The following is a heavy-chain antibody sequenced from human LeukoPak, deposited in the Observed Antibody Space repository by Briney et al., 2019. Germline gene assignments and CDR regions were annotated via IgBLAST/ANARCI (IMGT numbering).Heavy chain of an antibody. Sequence: GGSLRLSCAASGFTFSSYSMNWVRQAPGKGLEWVSFISTSSIYIYYADSLKGRFTISRDNAKNSLYLQMNSLRAEDTAVYYCARKNGLDYWGQGTLVTVSS. J-gene: IGHJ4*02. CDR3: ARKNGLDY. CDR1: GFTFSSYS. V-gene: IGHV3-21*01. CDR2: ISTSSIYI.